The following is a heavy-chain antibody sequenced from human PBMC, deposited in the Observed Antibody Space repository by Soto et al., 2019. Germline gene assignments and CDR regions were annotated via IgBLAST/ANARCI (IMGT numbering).Heavy chain of an antibody. CDR3: ASNYYYDSSGYSP. CDR2: IYYSGST. D-gene: IGHD3-22*01. Sequence: SETLSLTCTVSGGSVSSGSYYWSWVRQPPGKGLEWIGYIYYSGSTNYNPSLKSRVTISVDTSKNQFSLKLSSVTAADTAVYYCASNYYYDSSGYSPWGQGTLVTVSS. V-gene: IGHV4-61*01. J-gene: IGHJ5*02. CDR1: GGSVSSGSYY.